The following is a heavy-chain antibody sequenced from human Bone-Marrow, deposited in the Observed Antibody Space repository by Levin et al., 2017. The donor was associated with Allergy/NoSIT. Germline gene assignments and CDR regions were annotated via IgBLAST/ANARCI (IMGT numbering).Heavy chain of an antibody. J-gene: IGHJ3*02. V-gene: IGHV4-38-2*01. CDR3: ARRQLLDAFDI. CDR2: IYHSGST. CDR1: GYSISSGYY. Sequence: SQTLSLTCAVSGYSISSGYYWGWIRQPPGKGLEWIGSIYHSGSTYYNPSLKSRVTISVDTSKNQFSLKLSSVTAADTAVYYCARRQLLDAFDIWGQGTMVTVSS. D-gene: IGHD1-26*01.